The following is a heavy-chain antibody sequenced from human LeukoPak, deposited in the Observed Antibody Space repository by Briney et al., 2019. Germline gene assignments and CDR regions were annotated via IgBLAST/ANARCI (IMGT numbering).Heavy chain of an antibody. CDR1: GFTFSSYE. Sequence: GGSLRLSCAASGFTFSSYEMNWVRQAPGKGLEWVSYISSSGITIYYADSVKGRFTISRDNAKNSLYLQMNSLRAEDMAVYYCARDPKLTTVVTFDYWGQGTLVTVSS. CDR3: ARDPKLTTVVTFDY. CDR2: ISSSGITI. V-gene: IGHV3-48*03. D-gene: IGHD4-23*01. J-gene: IGHJ4*02.